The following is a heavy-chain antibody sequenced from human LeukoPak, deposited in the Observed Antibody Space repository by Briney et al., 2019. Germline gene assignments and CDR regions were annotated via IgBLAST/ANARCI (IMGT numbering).Heavy chain of an antibody. CDR3: ARGDLTYYYDSSGYSLDY. CDR2: INPNSGGT. J-gene: IGHJ4*02. CDR1: GYTFTGYY. V-gene: IGHV1-2*02. D-gene: IGHD3-22*01. Sequence: ASVKVSCKASGYTFTGYYMHWVRQAPGQGLEWMGWINPNSGGTNYAQKFQGRVTMTRDTSISTVYMELSRLRSDDTAVYYCARGDLTYYYDSSGYSLDYWGQGTLVTVSS.